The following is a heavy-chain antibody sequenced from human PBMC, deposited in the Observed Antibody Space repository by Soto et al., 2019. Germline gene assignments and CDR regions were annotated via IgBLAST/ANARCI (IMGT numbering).Heavy chain of an antibody. V-gene: IGHV4-34*01. J-gene: IGHJ4*02. CDR1: GGSFSGYY. CDR3: ARGYSSSWYRTYYFDY. CDR2: INHSGST. Sequence: ASETLSLTCAVYGGSFSGYYWSWIRQPPGKGLEWIGEINHSGSTNYNPSLKSRVTISVDTSKNQFSLKLSSVTAADTAVYYCARGYSSSWYRTYYFDYWGQGTLVTVSS. D-gene: IGHD6-13*01.